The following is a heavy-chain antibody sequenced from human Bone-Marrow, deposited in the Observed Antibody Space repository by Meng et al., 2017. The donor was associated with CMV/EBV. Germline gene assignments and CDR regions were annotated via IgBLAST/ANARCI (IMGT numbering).Heavy chain of an antibody. CDR3: ATGFGVPAAIGLSLGVWFDP. CDR1: GFSLSTSGVG. CDR2: IYWNDDK. V-gene: IGHV2-5*01. D-gene: IGHD2-2*02. Sequence: SGPTLVKPTQTLTLTCTFSGFSLSTSGVGVGWIRQPPGKALEWLALIYWNDDKRYSPSLKSRPTITKDTSNNQVVLTMTNMDPVDTATYSCATGFGVPAAIGLSLGVWFDPWGQGTLVTVSS. J-gene: IGHJ5*02.